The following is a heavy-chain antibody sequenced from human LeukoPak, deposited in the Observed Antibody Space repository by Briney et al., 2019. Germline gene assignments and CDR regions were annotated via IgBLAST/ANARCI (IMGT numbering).Heavy chain of an antibody. D-gene: IGHD2-21*02. Sequence: AGGSLRLSCAASGFTFSSYAMSWVRQAPGKGLEWVAVISYDGSNKYYADSVKGRFTISRDNSKNTLYLQMNSLRAEDTAVYYCAKLESYCGGDCFDAFDIWGQGTMVTVSS. CDR3: AKLESYCGGDCFDAFDI. CDR1: GFTFSSYA. CDR2: ISYDGSNK. J-gene: IGHJ3*02. V-gene: IGHV3-30*18.